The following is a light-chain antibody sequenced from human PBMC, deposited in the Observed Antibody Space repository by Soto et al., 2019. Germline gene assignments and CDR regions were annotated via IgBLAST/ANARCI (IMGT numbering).Light chain of an antibody. CDR1: RSDVGAYNY. V-gene: IGLV2-11*01. J-gene: IGLJ1*01. CDR2: EVT. CDR3: SSFTSRFTFV. Sequence: QSVLTQPRSVSGSPGQSVTISCTGTRSDVGAYNYVSWYQQHPGKAPKLMISEVTNRPSGVSDRFSGPKSGNTASLTIPGLQAEDEADYYCSSFTSRFTFVFGTGTKVTVL.